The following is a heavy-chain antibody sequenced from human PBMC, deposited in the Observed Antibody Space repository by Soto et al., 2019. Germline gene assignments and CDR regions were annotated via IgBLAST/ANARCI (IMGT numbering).Heavy chain of an antibody. J-gene: IGHJ3*02. CDR3: AGSIAVAPPSAFDI. CDR2: IYYSGST. D-gene: IGHD6-19*01. Sequence: SQTLSLTCTVGDGSISSYYWSWISQPPGKGLEWIGYIYYSGSTNYNPSLKSRVTISVDTSKNQFSLKLSSVTAADTAVYYCAGSIAVAPPSAFDIWDQGTMVTVSS. CDR1: DGSISSYY. V-gene: IGHV4-59*01.